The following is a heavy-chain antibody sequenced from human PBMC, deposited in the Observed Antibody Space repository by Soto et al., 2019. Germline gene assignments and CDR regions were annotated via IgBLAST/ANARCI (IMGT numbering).Heavy chain of an antibody. CDR2: IYESGST. CDR1: GDSTSRCY. Sequence: SETLSLTCTVSGDSTSRCYWTWIRQPPGKGLEWIGYIYESGSTNYNPSLKSRVTISFGTSKNQFSLKLSSMTAADSAVYYCARGRYTTMVHYFDYWGQGTLVTVSS. V-gene: IGHV4-59*01. J-gene: IGHJ4*02. CDR3: ARGRYTTMVHYFDY. D-gene: IGHD5-18*01.